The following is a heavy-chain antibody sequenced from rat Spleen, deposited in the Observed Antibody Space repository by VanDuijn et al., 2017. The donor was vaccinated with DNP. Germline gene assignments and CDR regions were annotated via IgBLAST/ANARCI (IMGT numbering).Heavy chain of an antibody. J-gene: IGHJ2*01. V-gene: IGHV5-58*01. CDR2: INADGGTT. CDR1: GFTFSYYW. Sequence: EVQLVESGGDLVQPGRSLKLSCVASGFTFSYYWMAWIRQVPGKGLEWIASINADGGTTLYPDSVKGRFTISRDNAENTVYLQMNSLRSEDTATYYCAKGGPFDYWGQGVMVTVSS. CDR3: AKGGPFDY.